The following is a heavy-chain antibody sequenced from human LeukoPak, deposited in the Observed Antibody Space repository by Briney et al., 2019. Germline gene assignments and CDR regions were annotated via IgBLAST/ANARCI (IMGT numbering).Heavy chain of an antibody. CDR3: ATLEGLLWFGDQISGFDI. Sequence: SETLSLTRTVFGGSISSYYWSWIRQPPGKGLEWIGYIYYSGSTNYSPSLKSRVTISVDTSKNQFSLKLSSVTAADTAVYYCATLEGLLWFGDQISGFDIWGQGTMVTVSS. D-gene: IGHD3-10*01. V-gene: IGHV4-59*01. CDR1: GGSISSYY. J-gene: IGHJ3*02. CDR2: IYYSGST.